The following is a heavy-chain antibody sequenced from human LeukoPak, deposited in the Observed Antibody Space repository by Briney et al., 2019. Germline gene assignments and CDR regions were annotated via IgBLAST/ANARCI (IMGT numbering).Heavy chain of an antibody. V-gene: IGHV3-23*01. CDR3: ARIGPPFDYYMDV. D-gene: IGHD3-10*01. CDR2: ISGSGGST. J-gene: IGHJ6*03. Sequence: GGSPRLSCAASGFTFSSYAMSWVRQAPGKGLEWVSAISGSGGSTYYADSVKGRFTISRDNSKNTLYLQMNSLRAEDTAVYYCARIGPPFDYYMDVWGKGTTVTVSS. CDR1: GFTFSSYA.